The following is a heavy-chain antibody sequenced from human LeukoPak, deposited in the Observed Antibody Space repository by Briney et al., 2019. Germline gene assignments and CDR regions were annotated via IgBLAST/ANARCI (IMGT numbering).Heavy chain of an antibody. CDR2: IVPMVDIR. V-gene: IGHV1-69*04. CDR1: GGTFSTYA. Sequence: SVKVSCKASGGTFSTYAFSWVRQAPGQGLEWLGRIVPMVDIRQYAQKFQDRVTITADKSTSTAYMELRSLTSDDTAVYYCARAYYGMDVWGQGTTVTVSS. CDR3: ARAYYGMDV. J-gene: IGHJ6*02.